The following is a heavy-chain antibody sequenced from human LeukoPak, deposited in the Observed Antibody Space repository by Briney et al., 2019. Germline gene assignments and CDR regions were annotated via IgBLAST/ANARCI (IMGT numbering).Heavy chain of an antibody. J-gene: IGHJ5*02. D-gene: IGHD3-22*01. CDR2: INSDGINT. CDR1: EFIVSINY. CDR3: ARDLGQYYDTSDNWFDP. V-gene: IGHV3-74*01. Sequence: GGSLRLSCAASEFIVSINYMTWVRQAPGKGLVWVSRINSDGINTSYADSVKGRFTISRDNAKNTLNLQMNSLRAEDTAVYYCARDLGQYYDTSDNWFDPWGQGTLVTVSS.